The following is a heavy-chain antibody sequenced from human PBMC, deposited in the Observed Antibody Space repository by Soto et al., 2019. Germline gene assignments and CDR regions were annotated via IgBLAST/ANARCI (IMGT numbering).Heavy chain of an antibody. CDR3: ARDARRRIAGRGGSGWATFDI. J-gene: IGHJ3*02. CDR2: IYHSGST. D-gene: IGHD6-19*01. V-gene: IGHV4-4*02. CDR1: SDSIGSSDW. Sequence: QVQLQESGPGLVKPSGTLSLTCAVSSDSIGSSDWWSWVRQPPGKGLEWIGEIYHSGSTNYNPSLKGRITITVDKAKNQISLKMTSVTAADKAVYYCARDARRRIAGRGGSGWATFDIWGQGTMVTVSS.